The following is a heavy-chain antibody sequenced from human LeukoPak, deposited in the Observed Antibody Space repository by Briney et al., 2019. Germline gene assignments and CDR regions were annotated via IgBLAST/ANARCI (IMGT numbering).Heavy chain of an antibody. CDR2: IFYSGTT. CDR3: ARSISTAGYCSGDSCYFWFDP. CDR1: GGSFSGYY. J-gene: IGHJ5*02. Sequence: SETLSLTCAVYGGSFSGYYWSWIRQRPGKGLEWIGYIFYSGTTYYNPSLKSRVTISVDTSKNQFSLNLSSVTAADTAVYYCARSISTAGYCSGDSCYFWFDPWGQGTLVTVSS. D-gene: IGHD2-15*01. V-gene: IGHV4-31*11.